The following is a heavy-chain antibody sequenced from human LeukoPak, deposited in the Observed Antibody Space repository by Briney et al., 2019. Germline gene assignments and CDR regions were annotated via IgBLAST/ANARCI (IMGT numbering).Heavy chain of an antibody. CDR3: ARVKRKYQVLKPLHETPSHYFDY. CDR1: GYSISSGFY. CDR2: IYHSGIT. J-gene: IGHJ4*02. Sequence: PSETLSLTCTVSGYSISSGFYWGWIRQPPGKGLEWIATIYHSGITYYNPFLKSRVTISVDTSKNQFSLKLASVTAADTAVYYCARVKRKYQVLKPLHETPSHYFDYWGQGTLVTVSS. V-gene: IGHV4-38-2*02. D-gene: IGHD2-2*01.